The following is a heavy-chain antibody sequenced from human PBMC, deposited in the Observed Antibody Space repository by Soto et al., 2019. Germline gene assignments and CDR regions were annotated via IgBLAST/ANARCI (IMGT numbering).Heavy chain of an antibody. J-gene: IGHJ5*02. V-gene: IGHV3-30*18. CDR1: GFTFSSYG. CDR2: ISYDGSNK. Sequence: QVQLVESGGGVVQPGRSLRLSCAASGFTFSSYGMHWVRQAPGKGLEWVAVISYDGSNKYYADSVKGRFTISRDNSKNTLYLQMKSLRAEDTAVYYCAKDSYCSGGSCYHGWFDPWGQGTLVTVSS. CDR3: AKDSYCSGGSCYHGWFDP. D-gene: IGHD2-15*01.